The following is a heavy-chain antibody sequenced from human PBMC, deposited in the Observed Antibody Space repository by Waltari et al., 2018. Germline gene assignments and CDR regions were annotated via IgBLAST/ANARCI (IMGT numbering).Heavy chain of an antibody. CDR3: ARDFESRGYDI. Sequence: QVQLVQSGSELKKPGASVKVSCKASGYTFTTYGINWLRQAPGQGLEWLGWITTASGNPTYAQCFTGRLVFSLDTSVNTAFLQISSLKADDSAIYYCARDFESRGYDIWGQGTMVTVSS. D-gene: IGHD3-22*01. CDR1: GYTFTTYG. V-gene: IGHV7-4-1*02. J-gene: IGHJ3*02. CDR2: ITTASGNP.